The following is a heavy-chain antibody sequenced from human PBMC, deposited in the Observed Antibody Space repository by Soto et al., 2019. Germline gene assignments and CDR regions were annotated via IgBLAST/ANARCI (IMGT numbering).Heavy chain of an antibody. V-gene: IGHV3-30-3*01. CDR2: ISYDGSNK. D-gene: IGHD3-9*01. J-gene: IGHJ6*02. CDR1: GFIFSSYA. Sequence: GGSLRLSCAASGFIFSSYAMHWVRQAPGKGLEWVAVISYDGSNKYYADSVKGRFTISRDNSKNTLYLQMNSLRAEDTAVYYCARDTLDILTGYYYYYGMDVWGQGTTVTVSS. CDR3: ARDTLDILTGYYYYYGMDV.